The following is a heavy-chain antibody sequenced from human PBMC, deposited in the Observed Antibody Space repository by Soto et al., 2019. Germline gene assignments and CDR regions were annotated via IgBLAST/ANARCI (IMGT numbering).Heavy chain of an antibody. V-gene: IGHV4-59*01. CDR2: IYYSGST. Sequence: SEALSLPGTSSRGSISNYYWSWIRQHPGKGLEWIGYIYYSGSTNYNPSLKSRVTISVDTSKNQFSLKLSSVTAADTAVYYCARVAAAGSRWFDPWGQGTLVTVSS. CDR1: RGSISNYY. J-gene: IGHJ5*02. D-gene: IGHD6-13*01. CDR3: ARVAAAGSRWFDP.